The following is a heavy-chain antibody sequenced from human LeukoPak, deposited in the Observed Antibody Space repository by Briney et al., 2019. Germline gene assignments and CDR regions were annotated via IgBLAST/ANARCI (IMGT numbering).Heavy chain of an antibody. V-gene: IGHV4-31*03. CDR3: ARGGPWTYYYDSSGPKEFDF. Sequence: SQTLSLTCTVSGGSISSGGYYWSWIRQHPGKGLEWIGYIYDSGSTDYNSSLKSRVTISVDTSKNQFSLKLTSVTAADTAVYYCARGGPWTYYYDSSGPKEFDFWGQGTLATVSS. D-gene: IGHD3-22*01. J-gene: IGHJ4*02. CDR2: IYDSGST. CDR1: GGSISSGGYY.